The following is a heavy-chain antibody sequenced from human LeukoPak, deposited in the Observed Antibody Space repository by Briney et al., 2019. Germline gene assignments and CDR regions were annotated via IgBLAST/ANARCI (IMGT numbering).Heavy chain of an antibody. Sequence: PGGSLRLSCAASGFTFSDYNMRWIRQAPGKGLEWVSSISRSGSTKYYADSVKGRFTISRDNAKNSLYLQMNSLRAEDMALYYCAKGSYGSGSYPDYWGQGTLVTVSS. D-gene: IGHD3-10*01. V-gene: IGHV3-11*01. J-gene: IGHJ4*02. CDR1: GFTFSDYN. CDR3: AKGSYGSGSYPDY. CDR2: ISRSGSTK.